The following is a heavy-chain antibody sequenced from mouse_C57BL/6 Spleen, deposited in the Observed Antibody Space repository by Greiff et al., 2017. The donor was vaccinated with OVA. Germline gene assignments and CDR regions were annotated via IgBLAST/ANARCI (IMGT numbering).Heavy chain of an antibody. V-gene: IGHV1-82*01. CDR3: ARWTTVVAEGNVDY. Sequence: QVQLQQSGPELVKPGASVKISCKASGYAFSSSWMNWVKQRPGKGLEWIGRIYPGDGDTNYNGKFKGKATLTADKSSSTAYMQLSSLTSEDSAVYFCARWTTVVAEGNVDYWGQGTTLTVSS. J-gene: IGHJ2*01. CDR1: GYAFSSSW. D-gene: IGHD1-1*01. CDR2: IYPGDGDT.